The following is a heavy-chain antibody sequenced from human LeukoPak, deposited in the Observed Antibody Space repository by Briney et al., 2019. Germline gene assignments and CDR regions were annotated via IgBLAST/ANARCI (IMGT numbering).Heavy chain of an antibody. J-gene: IGHJ4*02. D-gene: IGHD6-13*01. V-gene: IGHV1-18*01. CDR2: MNPNNGNT. Sequence: ASVKVSCKASGYTFTSYDINWVRQATGQGLEWMGWMNPNNGNTNYAQKLQGRVTMTTDTSTSTAYMELRSLRSDDTAVYYCARDSSSFFDYWGQGTLVTVSS. CDR3: ARDSSSFFDY. CDR1: GYTFTSYD.